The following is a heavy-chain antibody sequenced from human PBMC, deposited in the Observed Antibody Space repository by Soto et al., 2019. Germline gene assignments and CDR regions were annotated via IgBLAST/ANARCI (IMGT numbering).Heavy chain of an antibody. D-gene: IGHD3-22*01. CDR3: TTASFYDSSGYRLSAFDI. CDR1: GNTLIELS. CDR2: FDHEDGET. Sequence: ASVKVSCKVSGNTLIELSMHWVRQAPGKGLEWMGGFDHEDGETIYAQKFQGSVTMTEDTSTDTAYMELSSLRSEDTAVYYCTTASFYDSSGYRLSAFDIWGQGTMGTVSS. J-gene: IGHJ3*02. V-gene: IGHV1-24*01.